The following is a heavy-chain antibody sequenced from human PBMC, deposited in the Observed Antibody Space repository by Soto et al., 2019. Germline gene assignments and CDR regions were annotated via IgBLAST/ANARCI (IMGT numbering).Heavy chain of an antibody. CDR1: GFTFSNYG. Sequence: QVQLVESGGGVVQPGRSLRLSCAASGFTFSNYGMHWVRQDPGKGLEWVAVIWYDGSNKYYADSVKGRFTISRDNSKNTLYLQMNSLRAEDMAVYYCARVYSSWYSDYWGQGTLVTVSS. CDR2: IWYDGSNK. D-gene: IGHD6-13*01. V-gene: IGHV3-33*01. J-gene: IGHJ4*02. CDR3: ARVYSSWYSDY.